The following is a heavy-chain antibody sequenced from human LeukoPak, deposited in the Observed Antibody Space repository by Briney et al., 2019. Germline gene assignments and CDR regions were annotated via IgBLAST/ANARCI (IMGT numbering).Heavy chain of an antibody. V-gene: IGHV3-74*01. CDR2: ISGGGSST. CDR3: ARDYSYAMDV. Sequence: GGSLRLSCAASGFTFSSYWMHWVRQAPGKGLVWVSHISGGGSSTSDAGSVRGRFTISRDNAKNTLYLQMHSLRPEDTAVYYCARDYSYAMDVWGQGTTVTVSS. J-gene: IGHJ6*02. CDR1: GFTFSSYW. D-gene: IGHD2-21*01.